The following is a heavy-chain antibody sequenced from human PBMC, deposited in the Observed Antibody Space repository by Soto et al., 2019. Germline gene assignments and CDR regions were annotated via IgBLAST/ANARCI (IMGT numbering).Heavy chain of an antibody. Sequence: GGSLKISCKGSGYSFTSYWIGWLRQMPGKGLEWMGIIYPDDSDTRYSPSFQGQVTISADKSISTAYLQWSSLKASDTAMYYCARRPALAAAGMDVWGQGTTVTVSS. J-gene: IGHJ6*02. CDR2: IYPDDSDT. CDR1: GYSFTSYW. V-gene: IGHV5-51*01. D-gene: IGHD6-13*01. CDR3: ARRPALAAAGMDV.